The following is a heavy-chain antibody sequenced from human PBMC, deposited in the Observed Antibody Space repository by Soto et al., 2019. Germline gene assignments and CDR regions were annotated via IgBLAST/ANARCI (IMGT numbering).Heavy chain of an antibody. CDR1: GYTFTSYG. V-gene: IGHV1-18*01. CDR3: ARANPGITMIVVVTGPKGYFDY. CDR2: ISAYNGNT. D-gene: IGHD3-22*01. J-gene: IGHJ4*02. Sequence: QVQLVQSGAEVKKPGASVKVSCKASGYTFTSYGISWVRQAPGQGLEWMGWISAYNGNTNYAQKLQGRVTMTTDTSTSTAYMELRSLRSDDTAVYYCARANPGITMIVVVTGPKGYFDYWGQGTLVTVSS.